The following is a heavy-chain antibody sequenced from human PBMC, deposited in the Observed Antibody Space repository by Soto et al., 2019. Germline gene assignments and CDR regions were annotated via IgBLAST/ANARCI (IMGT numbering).Heavy chain of an antibody. CDR3: ARRDWNEAFDI. CDR1: GGSIGNQY. Sequence: ETLSLTCTVSGGSIGNQYWTWIRQRPGKGLEWIGHISYSGNTNYNPSLKSRVLISQDTSNNQFSLRLSSVTAADTAVYYCARRDWNEAFDIWGQGTMVTVSS. CDR2: ISYSGNT. D-gene: IGHD1-1*01. V-gene: IGHV4-59*11. J-gene: IGHJ3*02.